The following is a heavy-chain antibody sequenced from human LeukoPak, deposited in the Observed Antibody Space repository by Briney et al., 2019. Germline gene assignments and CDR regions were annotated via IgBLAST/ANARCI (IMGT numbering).Heavy chain of an antibody. CDR3: VSGGGQWSF. V-gene: IGHV3-7*01. CDR1: GFTFSDYY. CDR2: INQDGSEK. Sequence: GGSLRLSCAASGFTFSDYYMSWIRQAPGKGLEWVASINQDGSEKYYVDSVKGRFTISRDNAKNSLYLQMNSLRAEDTAVYFCVSGGGQWSFWGQGTLVAVSS. J-gene: IGHJ4*02. D-gene: IGHD6-19*01.